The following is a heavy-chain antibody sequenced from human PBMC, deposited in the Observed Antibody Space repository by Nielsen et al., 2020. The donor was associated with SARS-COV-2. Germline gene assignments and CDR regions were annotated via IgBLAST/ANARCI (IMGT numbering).Heavy chain of an antibody. CDR2: IWYDGSDK. CDR1: GFIFRAYG. CDR3: TRAPYSSGDFDF. D-gene: IGHD6-25*01. V-gene: IGHV3-33*01. Sequence: GESLKISCTASGFIFRAYGMHWVRQAPGKGLEWVAIIWYDGSDKYYADSVKGRFTISRDNSKNTLYLQMNSLRVEDTAVYYCTRAPYSSGDFDFWGQGTLVTVSS. J-gene: IGHJ4*02.